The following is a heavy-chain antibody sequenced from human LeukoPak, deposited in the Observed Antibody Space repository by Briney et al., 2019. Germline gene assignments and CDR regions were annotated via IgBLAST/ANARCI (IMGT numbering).Heavy chain of an antibody. Sequence: GGSLRLSCAASGLTFDDYAMHWVRQAPGKGLEWVSGISWNSGSIGYADSVKGRFTISRDNAKNSLYLQMNSLRAEDMALYYCARSTAKYYYYMDVWGKGTTVTVSS. CDR2: ISWNSGSI. D-gene: IGHD2-15*01. CDR1: GLTFDDYA. V-gene: IGHV3-9*03. J-gene: IGHJ6*03. CDR3: ARSTAKYYYYMDV.